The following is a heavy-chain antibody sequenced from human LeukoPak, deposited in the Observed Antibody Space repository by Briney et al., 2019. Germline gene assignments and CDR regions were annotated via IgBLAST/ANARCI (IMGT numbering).Heavy chain of an antibody. V-gene: IGHV5-51*01. D-gene: IGHD5-24*01. CDR1: GYSFTSYW. CDR2: IYPGDSDT. CDR3: ARAEVEMATINSLDY. Sequence: GKSLKISCKGSGYSFTSYWIGWVRQMPGKGLEWMGIIYPGDSDTRYSPSFQGQVTISADKSISTAYLQWSSLKASDTAMYYCARAEVEMATINSLDYWGQGTLVTVSS. J-gene: IGHJ4*02.